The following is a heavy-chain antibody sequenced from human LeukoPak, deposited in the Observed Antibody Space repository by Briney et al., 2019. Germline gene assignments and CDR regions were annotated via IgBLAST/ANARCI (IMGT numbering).Heavy chain of an antibody. CDR1: GGSFSGYY. Sequence: NPSETLSLTCAVYGGSFSGYYWSWIRQPPGKGLEWIGEINHSGSTNYNPSLKSRLNISVDTSKNQFSLKLSSVTAADTAVYYCARGLLGFLEWLLLPDNWFDPWGQGTLVTVSS. D-gene: IGHD3-3*01. CDR3: ARGLLGFLEWLLLPDNWFDP. CDR2: INHSGST. J-gene: IGHJ5*02. V-gene: IGHV4-34*01.